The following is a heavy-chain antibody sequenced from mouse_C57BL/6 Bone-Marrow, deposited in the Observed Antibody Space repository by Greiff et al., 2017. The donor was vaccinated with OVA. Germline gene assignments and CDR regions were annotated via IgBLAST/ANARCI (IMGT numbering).Heavy chain of an antibody. CDR1: GFTFSSYA. CDR3: ARDDYGRWYFDV. CDR2: ISDGGSYT. Sequence: EVKLVESGGGLVKPGGSLKLSCAASGFTFSSYAMSWVRQTPEKRLEWVATISDGGSYTYYPDNVKGRFTISRDNAKNNLYLQMSHLKSEDTAMYYCARDDYGRWYFDVWGTGTTVTVSS. D-gene: IGHD1-1*01. V-gene: IGHV5-4*01. J-gene: IGHJ1*03.